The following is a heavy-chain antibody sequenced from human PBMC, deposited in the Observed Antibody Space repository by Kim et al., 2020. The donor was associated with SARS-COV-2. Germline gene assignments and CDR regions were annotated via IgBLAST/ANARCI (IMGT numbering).Heavy chain of an antibody. V-gene: IGHV3-9*01. D-gene: IGHD2-15*01. CDR1: GFTFDDYA. J-gene: IGHJ3*02. CDR3: AKDIGLYSSGGIFYWGAFDI. Sequence: GGSLRLSCAASGFTFDDYAMHWVRQAPGKGLEWVSGISWNSGSIGYADSVKGRFTISRDNAKDSLYLQMNSLRAEDTALYYCAKDIGLYSSGGIFYWGAFDIWGQGTLVTVSS. CDR2: ISWNSGSI.